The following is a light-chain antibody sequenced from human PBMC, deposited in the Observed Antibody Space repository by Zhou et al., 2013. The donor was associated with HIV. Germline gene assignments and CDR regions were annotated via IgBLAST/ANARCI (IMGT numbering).Light chain of an antibody. V-gene: IGKV1-39*01. CDR3: QQANSFPLT. CDR2: AAS. Sequence: DIQMTQSPSSLSASIGDRVTLTCRASRSIDTYLNWYQQNPGKAPKLLIYAASSLQSGVPSRFSGSGSGTDFTLTISSLQPEDFATYYCQQANSFPLTFGGGTKVEIK. CDR1: RSIDTY. J-gene: IGKJ4*01.